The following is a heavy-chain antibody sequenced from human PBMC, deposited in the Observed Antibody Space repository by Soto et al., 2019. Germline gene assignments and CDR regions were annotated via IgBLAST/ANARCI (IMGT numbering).Heavy chain of an antibody. V-gene: IGHV1-69*02. Sequence: QVQLVQSGAEVKKPGSSVKVSCKASGGTFSTYTITWVRQAPGQGLEWMGRIIPFLGIVNYAQRFQGRVTINADKSTSTVYMELSSLRSEDTAVYYCARTPPGHSSSAEYYYYMDVWGKGTTVTVSS. CDR2: IIPFLGIV. J-gene: IGHJ6*03. D-gene: IGHD6-6*01. CDR1: GGTFSTYT. CDR3: ARTPPGHSSSAEYYYYMDV.